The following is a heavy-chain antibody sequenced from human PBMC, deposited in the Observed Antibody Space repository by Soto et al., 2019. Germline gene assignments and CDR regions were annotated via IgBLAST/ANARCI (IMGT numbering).Heavy chain of an antibody. CDR1: GGTFNTYT. J-gene: IGHJ4*02. V-gene: IGHV1-69*06. Sequence: QVQLVQSGAEVKKPGASVKVSCEASGGTFNTYTINWVRQAPGRGLEWVGQIVPMYDSVNYAENFQGRVTITADKSTKTAYMELTRLRSEDTALYFCASWRSYSGSYCFEYWGQGTLVTVSS. CDR3: ASWRSYSGSYCFEY. D-gene: IGHD1-26*01. CDR2: IVPMYDSV.